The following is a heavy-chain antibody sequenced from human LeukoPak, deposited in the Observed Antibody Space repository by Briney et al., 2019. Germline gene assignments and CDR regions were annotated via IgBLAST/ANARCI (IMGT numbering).Heavy chain of an antibody. D-gene: IGHD6-13*01. CDR2: ISGSGSST. Sequence: GGSLRLSCAASGFTFSSYAMSWVRQAPGKGLEWVSAISGSGSSTYYADSVKGRFTISRDNAKNSLYLQMNSLRAEDTAVYYCAREIAAAGVIDYWGQGTLVTVSS. V-gene: IGHV3-23*01. CDR1: GFTFSSYA. CDR3: AREIAAAGVIDY. J-gene: IGHJ4*02.